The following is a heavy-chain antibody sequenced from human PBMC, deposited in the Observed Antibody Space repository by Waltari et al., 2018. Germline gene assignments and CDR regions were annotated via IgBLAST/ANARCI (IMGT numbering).Heavy chain of an antibody. CDR3: ARDVPLLGFDY. V-gene: IGHV3-30-3*01. Sequence: QVQLVESGGGVVQPGRSLRLSCAASGFTFSSYAMHWVRQAPGKGLEWVAVISYDGSNKYYADSVKGRFTISRDNSKNTLYLQMNSLRAEDTAVYYCARDVPLLGFDYWGQGTLVTVSS. J-gene: IGHJ4*02. D-gene: IGHD1-26*01. CDR2: ISYDGSNK. CDR1: GFTFSSYA.